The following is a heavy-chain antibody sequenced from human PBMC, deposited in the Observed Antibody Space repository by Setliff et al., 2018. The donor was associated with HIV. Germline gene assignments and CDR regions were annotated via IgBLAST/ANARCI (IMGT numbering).Heavy chain of an antibody. CDR3: ARDTLGYCSGGSCYSPGAFDI. CDR2: IYYSGST. J-gene: IGHJ3*02. CDR1: GGSISSSSYY. Sequence: PSETLSLTCTVSGGSISSSSYYWGWIRQPPGKGLEWIGSIYYSGSTYYNPSLKSRVAISVDTSKNQFSLKLSSVTAADTAVYYCARDTLGYCSGGSCYSPGAFDIWGQGTMVTVS. D-gene: IGHD2-15*01. V-gene: IGHV4-39*07.